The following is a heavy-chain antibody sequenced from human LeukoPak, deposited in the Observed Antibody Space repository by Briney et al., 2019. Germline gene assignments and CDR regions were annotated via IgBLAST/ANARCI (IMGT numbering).Heavy chain of an antibody. J-gene: IGHJ6*04. Sequence: GASVKVSCKASGGTFSSYAISWVRQAPGQGLEWMGGIIPIFGTANYAQKFQGRVTITADESTSTAYMGLSSLRSEDTAVYYCARVFYGSGTYYYYGMDVWGKGTTVTVSS. CDR1: GGTFSSYA. D-gene: IGHD3-10*01. CDR2: IIPIFGTA. CDR3: ARVFYGSGTYYYYGMDV. V-gene: IGHV1-69*13.